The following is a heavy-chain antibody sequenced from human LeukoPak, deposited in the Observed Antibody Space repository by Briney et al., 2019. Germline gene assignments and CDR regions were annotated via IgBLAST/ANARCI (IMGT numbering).Heavy chain of an antibody. J-gene: IGHJ5*02. V-gene: IGHV4-38-2*02. CDR1: GYSIGSDFY. CDR3: ARHSVASPSDA. D-gene: IGHD2-21*01. Sequence: SETQSLTCIVSGYSIGSDFYWGWIRQPPGKGLEWIASIYRSGNTYSNSSLKSRVRMSIDTSKNHFSLRLTSVTAADTAVYYCARHSVASPSDAWGPGTLVTVSS. CDR2: IYRSGNT.